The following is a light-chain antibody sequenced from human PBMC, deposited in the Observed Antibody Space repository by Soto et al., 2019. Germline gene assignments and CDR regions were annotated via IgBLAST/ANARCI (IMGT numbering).Light chain of an antibody. CDR2: EVS. Sequence: QSVLTQPASSSGSPGQSVTISCTGTISDVGRYNYISWYQQRPGKAPKLIIYEVSKRPSGVPDRLSGFKHGNTASLTVSGLQAEDEADYYCSSYAGNSSYVFGTGTKVTVL. CDR1: ISDVGRYNY. V-gene: IGLV2-8*01. CDR3: SSYAGNSSYV. J-gene: IGLJ1*01.